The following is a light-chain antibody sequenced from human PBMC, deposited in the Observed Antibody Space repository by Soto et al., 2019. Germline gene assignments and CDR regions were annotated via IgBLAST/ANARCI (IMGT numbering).Light chain of an antibody. J-gene: IGLJ3*02. CDR3: SSYTASNTWV. CDR1: SSDVGGYNC. V-gene: IGLV2-14*01. CDR2: EVS. Sequence: QSALTQPASVSGSPGQSITISCTGTSSDVGGYNCNCVSWYQQHPGKAPKLMIYEVSNRPSGISDRFSGSKSGNTASLTISGLQAEDEADYYCSSYTASNTWVFGGGTTVTVL.